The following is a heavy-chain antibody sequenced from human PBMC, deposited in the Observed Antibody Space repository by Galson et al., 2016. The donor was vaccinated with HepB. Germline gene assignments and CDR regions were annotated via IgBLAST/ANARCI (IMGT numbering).Heavy chain of an antibody. J-gene: IGHJ4*02. D-gene: IGHD5-18*01. V-gene: IGHV1-8*01. Sequence: SCKASGYTFTSSDINWVRQATGQGLAWMGWMNPKSGNTGYAQKFQGRVTMTRDTSISTAYMELGSLRSEDTAVYYCAREIPRKQLWLRFGYFDSWGQGTLVTVSS. CDR3: AREIPRKQLWLRFGYFDS. CDR2: MNPKSGNT. CDR1: GYTFTSSD.